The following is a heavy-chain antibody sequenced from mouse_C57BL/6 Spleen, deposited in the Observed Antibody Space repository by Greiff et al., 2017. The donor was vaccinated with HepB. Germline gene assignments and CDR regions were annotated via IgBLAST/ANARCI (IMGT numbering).Heavy chain of an antibody. CDR2: INPNNGGT. D-gene: IGHD1-1*02. CDR3: ASHYGYYAMDY. CDR1: GYTFTDYY. V-gene: IGHV1-26*01. Sequence: EVQLQQSGPELVKPGASVKISCKASGYTFTDYYMNWVKQSPGKSLEWIGDINPNNGGTSYNQKFKGKATLTVDKSSSTAYMELRSLTSEDSAVYYCASHYGYYAMDYWGQGTSVTVSS. J-gene: IGHJ4*01.